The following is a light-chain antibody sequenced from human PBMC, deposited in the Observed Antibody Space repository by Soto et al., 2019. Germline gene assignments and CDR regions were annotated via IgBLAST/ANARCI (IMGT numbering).Light chain of an antibody. V-gene: IGKV3-20*01. CDR2: GAS. Sequence: EIVLTQSPGILSLSPGERASLSCGASQSISSSFLAWYQQKPGQAPRLLIYGASSRATGIPDRFTGSGSGTDFTLTISRLEPEDFAVYYCQHYDTLSFGQGTRLEIK. CDR3: QHYDTLS. CDR1: QSISSSF. J-gene: IGKJ5*01.